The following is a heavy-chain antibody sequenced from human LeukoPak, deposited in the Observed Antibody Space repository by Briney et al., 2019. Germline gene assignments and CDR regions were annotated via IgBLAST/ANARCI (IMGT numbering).Heavy chain of an antibody. CDR2: ISYYGSNK. Sequence: PGGSLRLSCAASVFTFSSYGMHWVRQAPGKGLEWVAVISYYGSNKYYEDAVKGRFTINRDNCKNSMYLQMNRLRAEDTAVYYCAKVSYEIGGHYYFDYWGQGTLVTVSS. CDR1: VFTFSSYG. J-gene: IGHJ4*02. CDR3: AKVSYEIGGHYYFDY. V-gene: IGHV3-30*18. D-gene: IGHD3-16*01.